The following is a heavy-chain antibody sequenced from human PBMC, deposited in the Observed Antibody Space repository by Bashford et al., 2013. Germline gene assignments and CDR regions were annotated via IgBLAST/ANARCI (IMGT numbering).Heavy chain of an antibody. CDR2: TYWNGDK. J-gene: IGHJ4*02. V-gene: IGHV2-5*01. Sequence: SGPTLVKPTQTLTLTCTFSGFSLSTSGVGVGWIRQPPGKALEWVGLTYWNGDKWYSPSLKGRLTITKVISENQVALTLTNMDPVDTATYYCVHKYSVSPVEFDYWGQGTPVTVSS. D-gene: IGHD2-15*01. CDR1: GFSLSTSGVG. CDR3: VHKYSVSPVEFDY.